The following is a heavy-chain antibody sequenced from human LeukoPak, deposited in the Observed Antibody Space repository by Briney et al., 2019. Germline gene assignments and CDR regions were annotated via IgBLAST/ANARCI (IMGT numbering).Heavy chain of an antibody. Sequence: GGSLRLSCAAAGFTFDDYAMHWVRQAPGKGLEWVSGISWNSGSIGYADSVKGRLTISRDNAKNSLYLQMNSLRAEDTALYYCARAHGFGDSSGWYGKIDDAFDIWGQGTMVTVSS. D-gene: IGHD6-19*01. CDR1: GFTFDDYA. CDR2: ISWNSGSI. J-gene: IGHJ3*02. CDR3: ARAHGFGDSSGWYGKIDDAFDI. V-gene: IGHV3-9*01.